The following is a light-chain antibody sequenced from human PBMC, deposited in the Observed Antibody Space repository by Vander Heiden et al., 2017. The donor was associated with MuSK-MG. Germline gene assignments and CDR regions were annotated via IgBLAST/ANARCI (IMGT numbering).Light chain of an antibody. V-gene: IGKV3-15*01. J-gene: IGKJ4*01. CDR2: GAS. CDR1: QSVSSN. Sequence: IVMTQSPATLSVSPGERATLSCRASQSVSSNLAWYQQKPGQAPRLLIYGASTRATGIPARFSGSGYGTEFTLTISSRQSEDFAVYYCQQNNNWPPVTFGGGTKVEIK. CDR3: QQNNNWPPVT.